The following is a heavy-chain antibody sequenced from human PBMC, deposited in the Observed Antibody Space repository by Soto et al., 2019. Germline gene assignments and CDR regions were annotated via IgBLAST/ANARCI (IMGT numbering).Heavy chain of an antibody. J-gene: IGHJ3*02. D-gene: IGHD3-3*01. CDR2: ISYDGNNK. Sequence: GGSLRLSCAASEFTFSSYGMHWVRQAPGKGLEWLSVISYDGNNKYYTDSVKGRFTISRDNSKNTLYLQMNSLRGEDTAVYYCAKDRAFWSGTHDAFDIWGQGTMVTVSS. CDR1: EFTFSSYG. V-gene: IGHV3-30*18. CDR3: AKDRAFWSGTHDAFDI.